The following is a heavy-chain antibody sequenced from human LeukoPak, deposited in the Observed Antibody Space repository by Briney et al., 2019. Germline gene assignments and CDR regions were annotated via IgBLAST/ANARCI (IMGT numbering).Heavy chain of an antibody. CDR1: GFTFSSYA. Sequence: GRSLRLSCAASGFTFSSYAMHWVRQAPGKGLEWVAVISYDGSNKYYADSVKGRFTISRDNSKNTLYLRMNSLRAEDTAVYYCARVLYGDSLSTFDYWGQGTLVTVSS. CDR2: ISYDGSNK. CDR3: ARVLYGDSLSTFDY. V-gene: IGHV3-30*04. D-gene: IGHD4-17*01. J-gene: IGHJ4*02.